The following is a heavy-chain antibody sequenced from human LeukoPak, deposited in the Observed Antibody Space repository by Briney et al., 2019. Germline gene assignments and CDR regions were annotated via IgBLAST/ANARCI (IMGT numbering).Heavy chain of an antibody. D-gene: IGHD3-22*01. CDR1: GDSISNHY. CDR2: INHSGST. CDR3: ARRGYYYDSSHYYYFDY. J-gene: IGHJ4*02. Sequence: SETLSLTCTVSGDSISNHYWSWIRQPPGKALEWIGEINHSGSTNYNPSLKSRVTISVDTSKNQFSLKLSSVTAADTAVYYCARRGYYYDSSHYYYFDYWGQGTLVTVSS. V-gene: IGHV4-59*08.